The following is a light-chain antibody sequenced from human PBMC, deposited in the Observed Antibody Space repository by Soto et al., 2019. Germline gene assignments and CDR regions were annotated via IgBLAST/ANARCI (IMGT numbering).Light chain of an antibody. V-gene: IGLV2-14*01. CDR3: SSFTTSYXYV. Sequence: QSVLTQPASVSGSPGQSMTISCTGSASDIGAYNYVSWYQQHPGKAPKLLIHGVTRRPSGVSSRFSASKSAYTASLTISGLQDXDEANYYCSSFTTSYXYVFGPGTKVT. J-gene: IGLJ1*01. CDR1: ASDIGAYNY. CDR2: GVT.